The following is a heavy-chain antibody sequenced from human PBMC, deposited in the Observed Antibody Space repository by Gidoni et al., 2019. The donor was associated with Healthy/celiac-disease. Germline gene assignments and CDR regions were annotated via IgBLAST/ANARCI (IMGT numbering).Heavy chain of an antibody. V-gene: IGHV3-33*08. Sequence: QVQLVASGGGVVQPGRSLRLSCSASGFTFSSHGTHWVRQAPGKGLAWVAVIWYDGSNKYYADSVKGRFTISRDNSKNTLYLQMNSLRAEDTAVYYCAREGPEDYGDPVGRDYFDYWGQGTLVTVSS. D-gene: IGHD4-17*01. CDR2: IWYDGSNK. CDR1: GFTFSSHG. J-gene: IGHJ4*02. CDR3: AREGPEDYGDPVGRDYFDY.